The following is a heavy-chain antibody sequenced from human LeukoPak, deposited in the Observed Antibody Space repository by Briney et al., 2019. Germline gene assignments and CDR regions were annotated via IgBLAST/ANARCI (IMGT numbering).Heavy chain of an antibody. CDR2: IYYSGST. CDR1: GGSISSSSYY. D-gene: IGHD3-10*01. J-gene: IGHJ5*02. V-gene: IGHV4-39*01. Sequence: SETLSLTCTVSGGSISSSSYYWGWIRQPPGKGLEWIGSIYYSGSTYYNPSLKSRVTISVDTSKNQFSLKLSSVTAADTAVYYCARPRLETYYGSGSYYDPWGQGTLVTVSS. CDR3: ARPRLETYYGSGSYYDP.